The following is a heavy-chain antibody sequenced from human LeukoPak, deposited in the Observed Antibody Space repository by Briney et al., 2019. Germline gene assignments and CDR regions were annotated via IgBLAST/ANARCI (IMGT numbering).Heavy chain of an antibody. CDR1: GFTFDDYG. Sequence: PGGSLRLSCAASGFTFDDYGMSWVRQAPGKGLEWVSGINWNGGSTGYADSVKGRFTISRDNAKNSLYLQMNSLRAEDTALYYCATEVIIGSSTNGVCQSVDDWGQGTLVTVSS. CDR3: ATEVIIGSSTNGVCQSVDD. CDR2: INWNGGST. V-gene: IGHV3-20*04. D-gene: IGHD2-8*01. J-gene: IGHJ4*02.